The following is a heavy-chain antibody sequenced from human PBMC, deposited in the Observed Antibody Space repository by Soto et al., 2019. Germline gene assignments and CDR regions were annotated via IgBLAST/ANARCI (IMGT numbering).Heavy chain of an antibody. Sequence: GGSLRLSCAASGFTFSGSAMHWVRQASGKGLEWVGRIRTKANSYTTTYAASVKGRFSISRDDSKNTAFLQMNSFETEDTAVYFCARGSAWYLFNWGQGALVTVSS. CDR1: GFTFSGSA. CDR2: IRTKANSYTT. V-gene: IGHV3-73*01. J-gene: IGHJ4*02. D-gene: IGHD6-19*01. CDR3: ARGSAWYLFN.